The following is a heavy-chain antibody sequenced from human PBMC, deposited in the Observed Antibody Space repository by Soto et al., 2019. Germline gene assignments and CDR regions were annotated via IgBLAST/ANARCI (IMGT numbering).Heavy chain of an antibody. CDR3: ARGLITFGGVIVKNDY. J-gene: IGHJ4*02. V-gene: IGHV1-69*01. CDR2: IIPIFGTA. D-gene: IGHD3-16*02. CDR1: GGTFSSYA. Sequence: QVQLVQSGAEVKKPGSSVKVSCKASGGTFSSYAISWVRQAPGQGLEWKGGIIPIFGTANYAQKFQGRVTITEDECKSTAYMELSSLRSEDTAVYYCARGLITFGGVIVKNDYWGQWTLVTVSS.